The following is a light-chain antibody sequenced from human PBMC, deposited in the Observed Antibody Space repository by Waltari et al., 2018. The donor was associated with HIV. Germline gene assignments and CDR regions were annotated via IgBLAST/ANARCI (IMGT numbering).Light chain of an antibody. CDR1: QSVSSY. V-gene: IGKV3-11*01. Sequence: IVFTQSPATLSSSPGERATLSCRASQSVSSYLAWYQQKPGQAPRLLIYDASNRATGIPARFSGSGSGTDFTLTISSLEPEDFAVYYCQQRGKSTFGGGTKVEIK. J-gene: IGKJ4*01. CDR3: QQRGKST. CDR2: DAS.